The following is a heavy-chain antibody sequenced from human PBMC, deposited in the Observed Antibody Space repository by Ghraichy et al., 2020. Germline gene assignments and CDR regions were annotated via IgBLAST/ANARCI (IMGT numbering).Heavy chain of an antibody. CDR1: GDSVSSNSAA. Sequence: SQTLSLTCAISGDSVSSNSAAWNWIRQSPSRGLEWLGRTYYRSKWYNDYAVSVKSRITINPDTSKNQFSLQLNSVTPEDTAVYYCARDRYSVSSGVPYGMDVWGQGTTVTVSS. CDR2: TYYRSKWYN. D-gene: IGHD6-19*01. V-gene: IGHV6-1*01. J-gene: IGHJ6*02. CDR3: ARDRYSVSSGVPYGMDV.